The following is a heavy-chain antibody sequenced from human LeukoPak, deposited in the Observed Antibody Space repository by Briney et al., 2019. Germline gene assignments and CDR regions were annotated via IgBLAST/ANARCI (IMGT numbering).Heavy chain of an antibody. V-gene: IGHV3-11*06. D-gene: IGHD3-22*01. CDR2: ISRNGYT. Sequence: GGSLRLSCAASGFTFSDYYMSWIRQAPGKGLEWLSYISRNGYTSHADSVKGRFTISRDNAKNSLYLQMNSLRAEDTAVYYCATHSSGYYSPLDYWGQGTLVTVSS. CDR3: ATHSSGYYSPLDY. J-gene: IGHJ4*02. CDR1: GFTFSDYY.